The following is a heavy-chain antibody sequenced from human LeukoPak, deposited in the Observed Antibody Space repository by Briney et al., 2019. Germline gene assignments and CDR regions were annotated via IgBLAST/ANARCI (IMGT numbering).Heavy chain of an antibody. J-gene: IGHJ4*02. V-gene: IGHV3-7*01. CDR3: ARDPDSSSFDY. D-gene: IGHD6-13*01. CDR1: GFNVRTSW. Sequence: GGSLRLSCTASGFNVRTSWMSWVRQSPGKGLEFLANIKYDGTVKNYVDSVKGRFTISRDNPKNSLYLQMDSLRAEDTAVYYCARDPDSSSFDYWGQGALVTVSS. CDR2: IKYDGTVK.